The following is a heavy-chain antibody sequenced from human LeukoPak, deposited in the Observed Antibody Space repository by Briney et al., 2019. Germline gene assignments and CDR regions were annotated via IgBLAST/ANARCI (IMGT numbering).Heavy chain of an antibody. CDR1: GFAFSDDS. Sequence: GGSLRLSCVASGFAFSDDSMNWVRQAPGKGVEWVAFIRYDGSNKYYADSVKGRFTISRDNSKNTLYPQMNSLRAEDTAVYYCAKELVDYYDSSGYSIYFDYWGQGTLVTVSS. CDR3: AKELVDYYDSSGYSIYFDY. D-gene: IGHD3-22*01. V-gene: IGHV3-30*02. CDR2: IRYDGSNK. J-gene: IGHJ4*02.